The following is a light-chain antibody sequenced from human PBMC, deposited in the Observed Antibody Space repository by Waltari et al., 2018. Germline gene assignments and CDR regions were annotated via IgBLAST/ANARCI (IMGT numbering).Light chain of an antibody. CDR1: QSVSSK. Sequence: EIVMTQSPATLSVSPVDRATLSCRASQSVSSKLAWYQQKPGQAPRLLIHGPSTRATGVPARFSGSGSGPEYILTISSLQSEEFAVYYCQHHNNWPPRWTFGQGTKVEIK. J-gene: IGKJ1*01. CDR3: QHHNNWPPRWT. V-gene: IGKV3-15*01. CDR2: GPS.